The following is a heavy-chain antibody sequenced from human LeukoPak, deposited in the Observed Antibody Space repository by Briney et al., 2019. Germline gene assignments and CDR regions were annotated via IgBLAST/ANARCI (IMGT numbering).Heavy chain of an antibody. CDR3: AKAMCSSTSCYTSHRQDGMDV. Sequence: KAGGSLRLSCAASGFTFSSYSVNWVRQAPGKGLEWVSSISSSSSYIYYADSVKGRFTISRDNAKNSLYLQMNSLRAEDTAVYYRAKAMCSSTSCYTSHRQDGMDVWGQGTTVTVSS. CDR2: ISSSSSYI. D-gene: IGHD2-2*02. CDR1: GFTFSSYS. J-gene: IGHJ6*02. V-gene: IGHV3-21*04.